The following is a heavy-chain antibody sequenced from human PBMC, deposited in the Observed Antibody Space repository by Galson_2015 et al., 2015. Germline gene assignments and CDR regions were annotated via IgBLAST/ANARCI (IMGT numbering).Heavy chain of an antibody. V-gene: IGHV4-34*01. J-gene: IGHJ4*02. CDR1: GGSFSGYY. D-gene: IGHD6-19*01. Sequence: ETLSLTCAVYGGSFSGYYWSWIRQPPGKGLEWIGEINHSGSTNYNPSLKSRVTISVDTSKNQFSLKLSSVTAADTAVYYCARAIAVAGQRNYYFDYWGQGTLVTVSS. CDR2: INHSGST. CDR3: ARAIAVAGQRNYYFDY.